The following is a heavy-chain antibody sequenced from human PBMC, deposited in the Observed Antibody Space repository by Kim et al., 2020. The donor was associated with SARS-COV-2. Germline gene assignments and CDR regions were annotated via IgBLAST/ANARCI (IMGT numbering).Heavy chain of an antibody. V-gene: IGHV4-39*01. J-gene: IGHJ3*02. CDR1: GGSISSSSYY. CDR2: IYYSGST. Sequence: SETLSLTCTVSGGSISSSSYYWGWIRQPPGKGLEWIGSIYYSGSTYYNPSLKSRVTISVDTSKNQFSLKLSSVTAADTAVYYCARSLGAGYSSSWYTAFDIWGQGTMVTVSS. CDR3: ARSLGAGYSSSWYTAFDI. D-gene: IGHD6-13*01.